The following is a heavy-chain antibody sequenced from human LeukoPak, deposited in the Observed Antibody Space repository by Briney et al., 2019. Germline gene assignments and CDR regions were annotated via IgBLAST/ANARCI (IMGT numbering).Heavy chain of an antibody. CDR2: INNDGTGT. CDR3: ARGVGGYYGMDV. CDR1: GFTFSNYW. J-gene: IGHJ6*02. Sequence: GGSLRLSCAASGFTFSNYWMHWVRQAPGKGLVWVSRINNDGTGTSYADSVKGRFTISRDNAKNTLYLQMNSLRVEDTAVYYCARGVGGYYGMDVWGRGTTVTVSS. D-gene: IGHD1-26*01. V-gene: IGHV3-74*01.